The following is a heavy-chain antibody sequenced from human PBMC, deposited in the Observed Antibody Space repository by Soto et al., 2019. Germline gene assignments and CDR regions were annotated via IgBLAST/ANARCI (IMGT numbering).Heavy chain of an antibody. Sequence: PSETLSLTCTVSGGSISSYYWSWIRQPPGKGLEWIGYIYYSGSTNYNPSLKSRVTISVDTSKNQFSLKLSSVTAADTAVYYCARERGYCSGGSCYNVFDYWGQGTLVTVSS. V-gene: IGHV4-59*01. CDR3: ARERGYCSGGSCYNVFDY. CDR1: GGSISSYY. D-gene: IGHD2-15*01. CDR2: IYYSGST. J-gene: IGHJ4*02.